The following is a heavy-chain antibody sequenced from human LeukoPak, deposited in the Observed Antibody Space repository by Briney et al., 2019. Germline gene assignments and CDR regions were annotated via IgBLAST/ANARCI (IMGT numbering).Heavy chain of an antibody. V-gene: IGHV3-21*01. D-gene: IGHD1-26*01. CDR3: ARDAGGSSNFDY. J-gene: IGHJ4*02. CDR2: ISSSSSYI. Sequence: GGSLRLSCAASGFTFSSYSMNWVRQAPGKGLEWASSISSSSSYIYYADSVKGRFTISRDNAKNSLYLQMNSLRVEDTAVYYCARDAGGSSNFDYWGQGTLVTVSS. CDR1: GFTFSSYS.